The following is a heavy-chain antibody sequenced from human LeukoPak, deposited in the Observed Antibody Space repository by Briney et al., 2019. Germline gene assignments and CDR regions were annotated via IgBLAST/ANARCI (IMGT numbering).Heavy chain of an antibody. CDR2: ISGSGGST. D-gene: IGHD3-3*01. J-gene: IGHJ4*02. Sequence: GGSLRLSCAASGFTFSSYAMSWLRQAPGKGLEGVSAISGSGGSTYYADSVKGPFTISTDTSKNTLDLQMNSLRAEDTAVYYCAKAHPYYDFWSGPSDYWGQGTLVTVSS. CDR1: GFTFSSYA. CDR3: AKAHPYYDFWSGPSDY. V-gene: IGHV3-23*01.